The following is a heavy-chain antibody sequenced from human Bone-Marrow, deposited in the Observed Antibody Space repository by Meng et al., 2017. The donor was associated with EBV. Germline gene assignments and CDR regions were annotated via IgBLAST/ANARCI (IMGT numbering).Heavy chain of an antibody. J-gene: IGHJ4*02. CDR2: FDPEDGET. D-gene: IGHD3-9*01. CDR1: GYTLTELS. CDR3: ATGTYYDILTGYYLDY. V-gene: IGHV1-24*01. Sequence: QVRLVRCGAEVKKPGASVKGSCKVSGYTLTELSMPWVRQAPGKGLEWMGGFDPEDGETIYAQKFQGRVTMTEDTSTDTAYMELSSLRSEDTAVYYCATGTYYDILTGYYLDYWGQGTLVTVSS.